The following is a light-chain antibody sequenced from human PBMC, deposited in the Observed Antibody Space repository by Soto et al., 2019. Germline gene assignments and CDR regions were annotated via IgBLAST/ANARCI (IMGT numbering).Light chain of an antibody. CDR3: SSYTSSSTLV. CDR1: SSDVGDFDC. J-gene: IGLJ2*01. CDR2: EVS. V-gene: IGLV2-14*01. Sequence: QSALTQPASVSGSPGQSITISCTGTSSDVGDFDCVSWYQQHPGKAPKLMIYEVSDRPSGVSNRFSGSKSGDTASLTISGLQAEDEADYYCSSYTSSSTLVFGGGTKVTV.